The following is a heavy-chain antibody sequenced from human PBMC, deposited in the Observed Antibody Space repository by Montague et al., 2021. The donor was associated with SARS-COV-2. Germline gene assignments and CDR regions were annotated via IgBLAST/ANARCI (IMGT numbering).Heavy chain of an antibody. CDR2: TYYRSKWYH. Sequence: CAISGDSVSSNTATWNWIRQSPSRGLEWLGRTYYRSKWYHDYAIXLKSRITISPDTSKNQFSLQLSSVAPEDTAVFYCARTTTRMLYPENAFDIWGQGTMVTVSS. CDR3: ARTTTRMLYPENAFDI. V-gene: IGHV6-1*01. J-gene: IGHJ3*02. CDR1: GDSVSSNTAT. D-gene: IGHD2-15*01.